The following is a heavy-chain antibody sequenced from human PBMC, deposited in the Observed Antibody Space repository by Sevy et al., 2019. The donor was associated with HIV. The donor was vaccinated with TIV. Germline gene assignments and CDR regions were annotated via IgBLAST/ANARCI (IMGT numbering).Heavy chain of an antibody. Sequence: SETLSLTCTVSGGSINSYYWSWIRQPPGKGLEWVGYLYHSGRTNYNPSLKSRVNISVDTSKNQFSLKLSSVTAADTAVYYCARPLCITGTTGGGWFDPWGHGTLVTVSS. CDR3: ARPLCITGTTGGGWFDP. D-gene: IGHD1-20*01. V-gene: IGHV4-59*08. J-gene: IGHJ5*02. CDR1: GGSINSYY. CDR2: LYHSGRT.